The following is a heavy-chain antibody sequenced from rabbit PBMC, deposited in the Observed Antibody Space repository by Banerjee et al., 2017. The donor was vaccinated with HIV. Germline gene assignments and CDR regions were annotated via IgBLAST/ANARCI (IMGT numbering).Heavy chain of an antibody. CDR2: IDPVFGNT. D-gene: IGHD2-1*01. V-gene: IGHV1S7*01. J-gene: IGHJ4*01. CDR1: GFDFSSYG. Sequence: QQLEESGGGLVKPGGSLKLSCKASGFDFSSYGVSWVRQAPGKGLEWIGYIDPVFGNTYYASWVNGRFTISSHNAQNTLYLQLNSLTAADTATYFCARENAGDGGDGDTTLDLWGPGTLVTVS. CDR3: ARENAGDGGDGDTTLDL.